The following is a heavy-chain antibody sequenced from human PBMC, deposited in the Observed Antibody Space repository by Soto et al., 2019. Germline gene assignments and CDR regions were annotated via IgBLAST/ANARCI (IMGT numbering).Heavy chain of an antibody. CDR1: GFTFSNAW. Sequence: GGSLRLSCAASGFTFSNAWMSWVRQAPGKGLEWVGFIRSKAYGGTTEYAASVKGRFTISIDDSKSIAYLQMNSLKTEDTAVYYCTRADIVATIRFDYWGQGTLVTVSS. V-gene: IGHV3-49*04. CDR3: TRADIVATIRFDY. J-gene: IGHJ4*02. CDR2: IRSKAYGGTT. D-gene: IGHD5-12*01.